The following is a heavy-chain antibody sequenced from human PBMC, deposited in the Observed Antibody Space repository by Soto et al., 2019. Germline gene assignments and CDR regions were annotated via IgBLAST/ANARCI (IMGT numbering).Heavy chain of an antibody. D-gene: IGHD3-16*02. V-gene: IGHV3-23*01. CDR2: ISGRGST. CDR1: GFTFSSYA. Sequence: VQLLESWGGLLQPGESLRLSCAASGFTFSSYAMSWVRQAPGKGLEWVSCISGRGSTNYADSVKGRFTISRDNSKNTLYLQMNSLRADDTAVYYCAKEKDYEYVWGTYRYASDNWGQGTLVTVSS. J-gene: IGHJ4*02. CDR3: AKEKDYEYVWGTYRYASDN.